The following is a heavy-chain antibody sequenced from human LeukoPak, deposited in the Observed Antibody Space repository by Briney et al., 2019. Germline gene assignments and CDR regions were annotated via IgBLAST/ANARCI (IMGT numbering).Heavy chain of an antibody. Sequence: GSLRLSCAASGFTFSSYSMNWFRQPPGKGLEWIGEIHHSGSTYYNPSLKSRITMSVDTSKNQFYLKLSSVTAADTAVYYCARSNELVTTVIGYYFDYWGQGTLVTVSS. D-gene: IGHD4-17*01. V-gene: IGHV4-55*02. CDR3: ARSNELVTTVIGYYFDY. J-gene: IGHJ4*02. CDR1: GFTFSSYSM. CDR2: IHHSGST.